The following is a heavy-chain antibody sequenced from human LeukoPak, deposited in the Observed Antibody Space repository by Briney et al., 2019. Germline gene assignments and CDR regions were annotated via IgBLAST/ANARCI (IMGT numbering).Heavy chain of an antibody. CDR1: GFTFGDYV. J-gene: IGHJ4*02. D-gene: IGHD2-21*01. Sequence: GGSLRLSCTASGFTFGDYVMNWVRQAPGKGLEWVGFIRSKASAGTTEYAASVKGRFIISRDDSKSIAYLQMNSLKTEDQAVYYCSREAGGDLDYWGQGTLVSVSS. CDR3: SREAGGDLDY. CDR2: IRSKASAGTT. V-gene: IGHV3-49*04.